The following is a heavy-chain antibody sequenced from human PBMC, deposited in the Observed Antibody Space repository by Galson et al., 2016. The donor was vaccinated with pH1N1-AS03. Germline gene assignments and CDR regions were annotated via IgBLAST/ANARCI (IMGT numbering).Heavy chain of an antibody. CDR1: GFSFSHYP. Sequence: SLRLSCAASGFSFSHYPMHWVRQAPGKGLEWVAVSWKDGWGADYADSVKGRSTISRDNIKNTLFLQMNSLRGDDMAVYYCAKGSGNWGQGTLVTVSS. V-gene: IGHV3-33*06. D-gene: IGHD1-1*01. CDR2: SWKDGWGA. J-gene: IGHJ4*02. CDR3: AKGSGN.